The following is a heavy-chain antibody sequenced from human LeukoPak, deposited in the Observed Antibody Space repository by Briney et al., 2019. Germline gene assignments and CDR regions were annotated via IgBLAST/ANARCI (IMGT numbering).Heavy chain of an antibody. CDR3: ARVVRGTFDY. Sequence: SETLSLTCSVSGGSISGYYWSWIRQPPGKGLEWIGYIYYSGSTNYNPSLKSRVTISVDTSKNQFSLKLSSVTAADTAVYYCARVVRGTFDYWGQGTLVTVSS. CDR2: IYYSGST. V-gene: IGHV4-59*01. CDR1: GGSISGYY. J-gene: IGHJ4*02.